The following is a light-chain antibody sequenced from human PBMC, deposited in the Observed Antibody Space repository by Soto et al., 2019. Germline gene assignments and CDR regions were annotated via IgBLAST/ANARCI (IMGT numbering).Light chain of an antibody. CDR2: GAS. Sequence: EILMTQSPGTLSFSPGERSTLSCRASQSVSSSYLAWYQQKPGQAPRLLIYGASSRATGIPDRLSGSGSGTDLTITISRMETEDFEVYYCQQYGSYTLTFGGGTKVDI. J-gene: IGKJ4*01. CDR1: QSVSSSY. CDR3: QQYGSYTLT. V-gene: IGKV3-20*01.